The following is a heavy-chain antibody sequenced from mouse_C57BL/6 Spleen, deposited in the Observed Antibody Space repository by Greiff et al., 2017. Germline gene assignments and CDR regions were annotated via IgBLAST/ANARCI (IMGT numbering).Heavy chain of an antibody. J-gene: IGHJ4*01. Sequence: EVQLQQSGTVLARPGASEKMSCKTSGYTFTSYWMHWVKQRPGQGLEWIGAIYPGNSDTSYNQKFKGKAKLTAVTSASTAYMELSSLTNEDSAVYYCTRDYEVDYYAMDYWGQGTSVTVSS. D-gene: IGHD2-4*01. V-gene: IGHV1-5*01. CDR2: IYPGNSDT. CDR1: GYTFTSYW. CDR3: TRDYEVDYYAMDY.